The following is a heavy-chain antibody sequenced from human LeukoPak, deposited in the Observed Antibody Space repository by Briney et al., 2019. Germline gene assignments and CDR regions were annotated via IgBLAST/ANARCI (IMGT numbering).Heavy chain of an antibody. J-gene: IGHJ6*02. CDR2: IYYSGST. D-gene: IGHD1-1*01. CDR1: GGSISSYY. CDR3: ARRGQSTTLYYYYAMDV. Sequence: SETLSLTCTVSGGSISSYYWSWIRQPPGKGLEWIGYIYYSGSTNYNPSLKSRVTVSVDTSKNQFSLRLSSVTAADTAVYYCARRGQSTTLYYYYAMDVWGQGTTVTVSS. V-gene: IGHV4-59*08.